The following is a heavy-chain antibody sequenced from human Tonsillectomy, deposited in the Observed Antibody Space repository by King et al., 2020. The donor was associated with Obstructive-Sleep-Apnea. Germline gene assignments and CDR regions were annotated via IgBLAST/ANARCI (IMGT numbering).Heavy chain of an antibody. V-gene: IGHV3-7*01. CDR3: ARDSSNSGYYYYYYYGMDV. CDR1: GFTFSSFW. D-gene: IGHD3-22*01. Sequence: VQLVESGGGLVQPGGSLRLSCAASGFTFSSFWMSWVRQAPGKGLEWVANIKQDGSEKYYVDSVKGRFTISRDNAKNSLYLQMNSLRAEDTAVYYCARDSSNSGYYYYYYYGMDVWGQGTTVTVSS. CDR2: IKQDGSEK. J-gene: IGHJ6*02.